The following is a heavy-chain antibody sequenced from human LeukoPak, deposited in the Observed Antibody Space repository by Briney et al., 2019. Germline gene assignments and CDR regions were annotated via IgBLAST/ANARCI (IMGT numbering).Heavy chain of an antibody. CDR2: INPNSGGT. V-gene: IGHV1-2*02. CDR3: ARGAVPDYDFWSGLHLPNYYYYYGMDV. D-gene: IGHD3-3*01. J-gene: IGHJ6*02. Sequence: ASVKVSCKASGYTFTGYYMHWVRQAPGQGLEWMGWINPNSGGTNYAQKFQGRVTMTRNTSISTAYMELSSLRYEDTAVYYCARGAVPDYDFWSGLHLPNYYYYYGMDVWGQGTTVTVSS. CDR1: GYTFTGYY.